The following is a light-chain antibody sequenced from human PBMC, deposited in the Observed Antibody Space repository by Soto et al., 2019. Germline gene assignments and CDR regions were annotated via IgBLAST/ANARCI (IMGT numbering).Light chain of an antibody. CDR2: EGS. V-gene: IGLV2-23*01. CDR1: SSDVGSYNL. CDR3: GSYGSRSTSWV. J-gene: IGLJ3*02. Sequence: QSALTQPASVSGSPGQSITISCTGTSSDVGSYNLVSWYQQHPGKAPKLMIYEGSKRPSGVSNRFSGCKSGNTASLTNSGVLAEDEADYYFGSYGSRSTSWVFGGGNKVAVL.